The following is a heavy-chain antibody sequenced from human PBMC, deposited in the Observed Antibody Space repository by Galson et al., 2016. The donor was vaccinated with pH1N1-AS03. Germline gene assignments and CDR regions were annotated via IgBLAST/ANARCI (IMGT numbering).Heavy chain of an antibody. J-gene: IGHJ6*02. CDR3: ARTSNYDPADYYYHGMGV. V-gene: IGHV1-69*13. CDR2: IIPISGTG. Sequence: SVKVSCKASGATFSTSTVSWVRQAPGQGLEWMGGIIPISGTGSYAQKFQGRVTITADESTSTAYMELSSLRSEDTAVYYCARTSNYDPADYYYHGMGVWGQGTTVTVSS. CDR1: GATFSTST. D-gene: IGHD4-11*01.